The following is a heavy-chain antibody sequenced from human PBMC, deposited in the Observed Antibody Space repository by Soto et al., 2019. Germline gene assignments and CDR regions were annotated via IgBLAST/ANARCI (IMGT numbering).Heavy chain of an antibody. CDR1: GFSLSTIGVG. CDR2: IYWDDDK. CDR3: QSRCGGDCLQSYSSHSYYGLDV. J-gene: IGHJ6*02. D-gene: IGHD2-21*02. Sequence: QITLKESGPTLVKPTQTLTLTCTFSGFSLSTIGVGVGWIRQPPGKALEWLALIYWDDDKRYSPSLKSRLTVTQDTSKDXVVLTMTNMDPVDTATYCVQSRCGGDCLQSYSSHSYYGLDVWGQGTTVTVSS. V-gene: IGHV2-5*02.